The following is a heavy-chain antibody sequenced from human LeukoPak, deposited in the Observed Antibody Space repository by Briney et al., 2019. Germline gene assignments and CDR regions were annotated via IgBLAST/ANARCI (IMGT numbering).Heavy chain of an antibody. CDR1: GFTFSSYA. Sequence: PGRSLRLSCAASGFTFSSYAMSWVRQAPGKGLEWVSAISGSGGSTYYADSVKGRYTISSDNSKNTLYLQMNSLRAEETAVYYCAKVTGYRSYYYYYGMDVWGQGTTVTVSS. J-gene: IGHJ6*02. CDR2: ISGSGGST. D-gene: IGHD3-9*01. CDR3: AKVTGYRSYYYYYGMDV. V-gene: IGHV3-23*01.